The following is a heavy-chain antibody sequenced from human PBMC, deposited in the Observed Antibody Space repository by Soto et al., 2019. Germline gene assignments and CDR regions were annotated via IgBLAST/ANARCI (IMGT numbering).Heavy chain of an antibody. CDR3: AKALAYCGGDCYSYYYYGMDV. CDR1: GFTFSSYA. Sequence: GGSLRLSCAASGFTFSSYAMSWVRQAPGKGLEWVSAISGSGGSTYYADSVKGRFTISRDNSKNTLYLQMNSLRAEDTAVYYCAKALAYCGGDCYSYYYYGMDVWGQGTTVTVSS. J-gene: IGHJ6*02. D-gene: IGHD2-21*02. CDR2: ISGSGGST. V-gene: IGHV3-23*01.